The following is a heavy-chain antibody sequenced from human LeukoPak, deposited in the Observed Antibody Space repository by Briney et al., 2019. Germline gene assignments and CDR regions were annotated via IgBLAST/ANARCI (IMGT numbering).Heavy chain of an antibody. D-gene: IGHD3-3*01. CDR1: GFTFSSYA. V-gene: IGHV3-23*01. CDR3: AKSPQRVVPFDY. J-gene: IGHJ4*02. CDR2: ISGSGGST. Sequence: PGGSLRPSCAASGFTFSSYAMSWVRQALGKGLEWVSAISGSGGSTYYADSVKGRFTISRDNSKNTRYLQMNSLRAEDTAVYYCAKSPQRVVPFDYWGQGTLVTVSS.